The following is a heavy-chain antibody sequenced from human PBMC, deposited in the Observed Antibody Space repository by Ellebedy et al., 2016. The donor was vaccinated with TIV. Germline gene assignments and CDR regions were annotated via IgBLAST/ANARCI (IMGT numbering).Heavy chain of an antibody. CDR1: GYTFTSYY. J-gene: IGHJ4*02. CDR3: ARADVEWELPFINY. V-gene: IGHV1-46*01. D-gene: IGHD1-26*01. Sequence: ASVKVSCXASGYTFTSYYMHWVRQAPGQGLEWMGIINPSGGSTSYAQKFQGRVTMTTDTSTSTAYMELRSLRSDDTAVYYCARADVEWELPFINYWGQGTLVTVSS. CDR2: INPSGGST.